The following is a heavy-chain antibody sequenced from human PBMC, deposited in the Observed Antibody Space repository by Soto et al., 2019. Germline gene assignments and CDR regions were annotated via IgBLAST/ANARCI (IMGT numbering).Heavy chain of an antibody. CDR3: ARILKSSGYRINWFDP. Sequence: KPSETLSLTCTVSGGSISSGGYYWSWIRQHPGKGLEWIGYIYYSGSTYYNPSLKSRVTISVDTSRNQFSLKLSSVTAADTAVYYCARILKSSGYRINWFDPWGQGTLVTVSS. CDR1: GGSISSGGYY. CDR2: IYYSGST. D-gene: IGHD3-3*01. V-gene: IGHV4-31*03. J-gene: IGHJ5*02.